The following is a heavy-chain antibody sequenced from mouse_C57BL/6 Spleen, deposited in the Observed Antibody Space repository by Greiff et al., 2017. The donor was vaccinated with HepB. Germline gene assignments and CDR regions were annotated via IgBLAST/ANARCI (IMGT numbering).Heavy chain of an antibody. V-gene: IGHV3-1*01. CDR3: AREVDYYSNPWFAY. CDR1: GYSITSGYD. J-gene: IGHJ3*01. D-gene: IGHD2-5*01. CDR2: ISYSGST. Sequence: EVQLQESGPGMVKPSQSLSLTCTVTGYSITSGYDWHWIRHFPGNKLEWMGYISYSGSTNYNPSLKSRISITHDTSKNHFFLKLNSVTTEDTATYYCAREVDYYSNPWFAYWGQGTLVTVSA.